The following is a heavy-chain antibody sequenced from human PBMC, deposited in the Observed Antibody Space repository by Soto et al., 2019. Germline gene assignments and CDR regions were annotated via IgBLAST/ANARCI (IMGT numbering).Heavy chain of an antibody. Sequence: GGSLRLSCAASGFTFSSYAMSWVRQAPGKGLEWVSAISVSGGSTYYADSVKGRFTIPRDNSKNTLYLQMTSLRAEDTAVYYCAKGPNQRQIWRSRYYGGQRTLVTVSS. D-gene: IGHD3-16*01. CDR1: GFTFSSYA. J-gene: IGHJ4*02. CDR2: ISVSGGST. V-gene: IGHV3-23*01. CDR3: AKGPNQRQIWRSRYY.